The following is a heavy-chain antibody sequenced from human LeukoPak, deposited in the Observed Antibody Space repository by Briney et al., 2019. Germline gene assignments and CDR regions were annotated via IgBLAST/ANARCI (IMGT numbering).Heavy chain of an antibody. CDR3: ARDPYYDYVWGSYRGPRRFDY. CDR2: INHSGST. J-gene: IGHJ4*02. D-gene: IGHD3-16*02. Sequence: SETLSLTCAVYGGSFSGYYWSWIRQPPGKGLEWIGEINHSGSTNYNPSLKSRVTVSVDTFKNQFSLKLSSVTAADTAVYYCARDPYYDYVWGSYRGPRRFDYWGQGTLVTVSS. CDR1: GGSFSGYY. V-gene: IGHV4-34*01.